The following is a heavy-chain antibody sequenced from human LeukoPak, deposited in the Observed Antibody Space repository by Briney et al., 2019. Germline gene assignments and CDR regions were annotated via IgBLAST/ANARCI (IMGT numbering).Heavy chain of an antibody. J-gene: IGHJ5*02. D-gene: IGHD6-19*01. CDR3: AKCSTSAYTTGWCNWIDP. Sequence: GASVKVSCKASGGTFSSYAISWVRQAPGQGLEWMGGIIPIFGTANYAQKFQGRVTITADESTSTAYMELSGLRSEDTAVYYCAKCSTSAYTTGWCNWIDPWGQGTLVTVSS. CDR1: GGTFSSYA. V-gene: IGHV1-69*13. CDR2: IIPIFGTA.